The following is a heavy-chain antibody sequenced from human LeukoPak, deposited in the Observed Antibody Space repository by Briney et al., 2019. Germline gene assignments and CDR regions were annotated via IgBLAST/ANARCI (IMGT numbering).Heavy chain of an antibody. J-gene: IGHJ4*02. CDR2: ISAYNGNT. CDR1: GYTFTSYG. CDR3: ARPMGSSWESDY. D-gene: IGHD6-13*01. V-gene: IGHV1-18*01. Sequence: GASVKVSCKASGYTFTSYGISWVRQAPGQGLEWMGWISAYNGNTNYAQKLQGRVTMTTDTSTNTAYMELRSLRFDDTAVYYCARPMGSSWESDYWGQGTLVTVSS.